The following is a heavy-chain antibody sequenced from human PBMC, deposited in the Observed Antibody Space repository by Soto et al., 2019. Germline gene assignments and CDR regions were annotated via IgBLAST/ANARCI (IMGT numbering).Heavy chain of an antibody. J-gene: IGHJ5*02. CDR1: GGSISSSNW. CDR3: ARGLYIVVVQAAMGPWFDP. V-gene: IGHV4-4*02. CDR2: IYHSGST. D-gene: IGHD2-2*01. Sequence: ETLSLTCAVSGGSISSSNWWSWVRQPPGKGLEWIGEIYHSGSTNYNPSLKSRVTISVDKSKNQFSLKLSSVTAADTAVYYCARGLYIVVVQAAMGPWFDPWGQGTLVTVSS.